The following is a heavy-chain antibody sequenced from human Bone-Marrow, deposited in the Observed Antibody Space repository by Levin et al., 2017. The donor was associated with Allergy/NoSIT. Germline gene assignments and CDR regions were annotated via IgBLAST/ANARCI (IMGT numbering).Heavy chain of an antibody. Sequence: ASVKVSCKASGGTFSSYTISWVRQAPGQGLEWMGRIIPILGIANYAQKFQGRVTITADKSTSTAYMELSSLRSEDTAVYYCWVHYDSGRYGMDVWGQGTTVTVSS. V-gene: IGHV1-69*02. CDR2: IIPILGIA. J-gene: IGHJ6*02. D-gene: IGHD3-22*01. CDR3: WVHYDSGRYGMDV. CDR1: GGTFSSYT.